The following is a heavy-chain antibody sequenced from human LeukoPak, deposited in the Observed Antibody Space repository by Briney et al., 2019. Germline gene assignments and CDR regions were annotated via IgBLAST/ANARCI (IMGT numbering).Heavy chain of an antibody. Sequence: ASVKVSCKASGYTFTSYDINWVRQATGQGLEWMGWMNPNSGNTGYAQKFQGRVTMTSNTSISTAYMELSSLRSEDTAVYYGARPYSSGWLYYFDYWGQGTLVTVSS. D-gene: IGHD6-19*01. CDR3: ARPYSSGWLYYFDY. V-gene: IGHV1-8*01. CDR2: MNPNSGNT. CDR1: GYTFTSYD. J-gene: IGHJ4*02.